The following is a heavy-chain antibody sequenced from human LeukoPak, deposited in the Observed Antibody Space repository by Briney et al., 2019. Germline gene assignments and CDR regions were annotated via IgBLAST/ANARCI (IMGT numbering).Heavy chain of an antibody. CDR2: INPNSGGT. J-gene: IGHJ5*02. D-gene: IGHD2-21*02. CDR3: ARVTDIASNWFDP. V-gene: IGHV1-2*02. CDR1: GDTFTGYY. Sequence: ASVSVSCKASGDTFTGYYMHWGRQAPGQGGEGRGWINPNSGGTNYAQKLQGRVTMTRDTSISTAYMELSRLRSDDTAVYYRARVTDIASNWFDPWGQGTLVTVSS.